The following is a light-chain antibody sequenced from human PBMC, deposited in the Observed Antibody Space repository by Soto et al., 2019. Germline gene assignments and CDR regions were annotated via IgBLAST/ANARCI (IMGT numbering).Light chain of an antibody. CDR3: QQTSAFPRT. CDR2: GAS. J-gene: IGKJ1*01. CDR1: RDISNS. V-gene: IGKV1-12*01. Sequence: DIRMTQSPSSVSASVGDRLTITCRASRDISNSLAWYQQTPGKAPKLLLRGASSLHRGVPSRFSGGGAGTEFTLTISSRQPEDFATYYCQQTSAFPRTFGQGTKVDVK.